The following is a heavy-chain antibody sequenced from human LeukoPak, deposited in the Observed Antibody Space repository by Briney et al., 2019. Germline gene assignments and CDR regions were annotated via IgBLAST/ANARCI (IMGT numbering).Heavy chain of an antibody. CDR3: AGQYSSSWRGNWFDP. CDR2: IYYSGST. Sequence: SETLSLTCTVSGGSISSYYWSWIRHPPGKGLEWIGYIYYSGSTNYNPSLKSRVTISVDTSKNQFSLKLSSVTAADTAVYYCAGQYSSSWRGNWFDPWGQGTLVTVSS. CDR1: GGSISSYY. V-gene: IGHV4-59*01. J-gene: IGHJ5*02. D-gene: IGHD6-13*01.